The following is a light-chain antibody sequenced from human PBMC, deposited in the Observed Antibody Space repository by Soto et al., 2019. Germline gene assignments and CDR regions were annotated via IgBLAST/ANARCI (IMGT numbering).Light chain of an antibody. Sequence: QPVVTQPASVSGSPGQSITISCTGTSSDVGAYNYVSWYQQHPGKAPKLMIYEVHNRPSGVSNRFSGSKSGNTASLTISGLQSEDEADYYCSSYTSSAAPVVFGGGTKLTVL. CDR2: EVH. V-gene: IGLV2-14*01. J-gene: IGLJ2*01. CDR3: SSYTSSAAPVV. CDR1: SSDVGAYNY.